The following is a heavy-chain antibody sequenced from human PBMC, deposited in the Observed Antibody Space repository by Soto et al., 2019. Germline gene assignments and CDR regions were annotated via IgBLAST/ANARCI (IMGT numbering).Heavy chain of an antibody. CDR3: AAAGGSGSYLPFDY. Sequence: QMQLVQSGPEVKKPGTSVKVSCKASGFTFTSSAVQWVRQARGQRLEWIGWIVVGSGNTNYAQKFKERVTITRDMSTSTAYMELSSLRSEDTAVYYCAAAGGSGSYLPFDYWGQGTLVTVSS. V-gene: IGHV1-58*01. D-gene: IGHD1-26*01. CDR2: IVVGSGNT. CDR1: GFTFTSSA. J-gene: IGHJ4*02.